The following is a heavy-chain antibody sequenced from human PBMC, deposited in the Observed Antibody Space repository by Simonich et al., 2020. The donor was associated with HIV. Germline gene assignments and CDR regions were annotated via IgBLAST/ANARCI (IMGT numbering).Heavy chain of an antibody. J-gene: IGHJ4*02. V-gene: IGHV3-21*01. CDR3: ARDGRKGSSTSCSDY. CDR1: GFTFSSYS. D-gene: IGHD2-2*01. Sequence: EVQLVESGGGLVKLGGSLRLSCAASGFTFSSYSMNWVRQAPGKGLEWVSSISSSSSYIYYADSGKDRFTITRDNAKNSLYLQMNSLRAEDTAVYYCARDGRKGSSTSCSDYWGQGTLVTVSS. CDR2: ISSSSSYI.